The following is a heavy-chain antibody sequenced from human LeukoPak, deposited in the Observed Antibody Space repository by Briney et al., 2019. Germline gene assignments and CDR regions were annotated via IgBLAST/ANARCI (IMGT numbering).Heavy chain of an antibody. Sequence: GASVKVSCKASGYNYGIYGITWVRQAPGQGLEWMGWISAENGNTNYAQKFQGRVTVTADTSTSTAYLALRSLRSDDTAVYYCARAGATVTTNFDNWGQGTLVTVSS. J-gene: IGHJ4*02. D-gene: IGHD4-17*01. V-gene: IGHV1-18*01. CDR2: ISAENGNT. CDR3: ARAGATVTTNFDN. CDR1: GYNYGIYG.